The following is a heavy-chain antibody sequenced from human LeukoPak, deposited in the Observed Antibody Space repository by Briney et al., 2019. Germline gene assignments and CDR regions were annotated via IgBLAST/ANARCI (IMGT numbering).Heavy chain of an antibody. J-gene: IGHJ3*02. V-gene: IGHV4-30-2*01. CDR1: GGSISSGGYY. CDR2: IYHSGST. D-gene: IGHD2-2*01. CDR3: ARDPDCSSTSCIRLHAFDI. Sequence: SETLSLTCTVSGGSISSGGYYWSWIRQPPGKGLEWIGYIYHSGSTYYNPSLKSRVTISVDRSKNQFSLKLSSVTAADTAVYYCARDPDCSSTSCIRLHAFDIWGQGTMVTVSS.